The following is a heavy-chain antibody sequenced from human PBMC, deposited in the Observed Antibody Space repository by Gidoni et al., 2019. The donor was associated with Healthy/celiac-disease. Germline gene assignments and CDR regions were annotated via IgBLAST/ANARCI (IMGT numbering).Heavy chain of an antibody. CDR1: GFTFDDHG. V-gene: IGHV3-20*01. Sequence: EVQLVESGGGVVRPGGSLRLSWAASGFTFDDHGLSWVRQAPGKGLEWVSVSNWNGGSTGYADSVKGRFTISRDNAKNSLYLQMNSLRAEDTALYHCARVATTGWYYLDYWGQGTLVTVSS. CDR3: ARVATTGWYYLDY. J-gene: IGHJ4*02. CDR2: SNWNGGST. D-gene: IGHD6-19*01.